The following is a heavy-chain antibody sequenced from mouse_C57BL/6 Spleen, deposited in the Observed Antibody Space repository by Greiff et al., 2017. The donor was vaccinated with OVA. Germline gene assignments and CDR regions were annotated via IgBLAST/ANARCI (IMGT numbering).Heavy chain of an antibody. CDR2: INPYNGGT. Sequence: EVKLMESGPVLVKPGASVKMSCKASGYTFTDYYMNWVKQSHGKSLEWIGVINPYNGGTSYNQKFKGKATLTVDKSSSTAYMELNSLTSEDSAVYCCAHDWDRAYWGQGTLVTVSA. V-gene: IGHV1-19*01. J-gene: IGHJ3*01. D-gene: IGHD4-1*01. CDR1: GYTFTDYY. CDR3: AHDWDRAY.